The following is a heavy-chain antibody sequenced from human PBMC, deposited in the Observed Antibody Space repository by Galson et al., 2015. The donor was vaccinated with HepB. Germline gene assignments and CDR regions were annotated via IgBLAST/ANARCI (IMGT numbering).Heavy chain of an antibody. CDR3: ARGGGYDNSDY. V-gene: IGHV3-30*04. CDR2: ISYDGSNK. CDR1: GFTFSSYA. J-gene: IGHJ4*02. Sequence: LRLSCAASGFTFSSYAMHWVRQAPGKGLEWVAVISYDGSNKYYADSVKGRFTISRDNAKNSLYLQMNSLRDDDTAVYYCARGGGYDNSDYWGQGTLVTVSS. D-gene: IGHD5-12*01.